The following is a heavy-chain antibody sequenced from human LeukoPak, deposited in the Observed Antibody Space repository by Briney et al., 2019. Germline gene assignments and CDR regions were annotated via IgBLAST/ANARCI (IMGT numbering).Heavy chain of an antibody. J-gene: IGHJ4*02. V-gene: IGHV4-59*01. Sequence: SSETLSLTCTVSGGSISSYYWNWIRQPPGKGLEWIGNIYYSGSTNYNPSLKSRVTISVDTSKNQFSLKLSSVTAADTAVYYCAREDTAMGTFDYWGQGTLVTVSS. D-gene: IGHD5-18*01. CDR3: AREDTAMGTFDY. CDR2: IYYSGST. CDR1: GGSISSYY.